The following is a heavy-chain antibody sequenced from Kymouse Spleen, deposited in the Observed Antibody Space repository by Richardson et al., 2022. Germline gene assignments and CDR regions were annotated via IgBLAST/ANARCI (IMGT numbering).Heavy chain of an antibody. D-gene: IGHD4-23*01. CDR1: GFTFSSYG. J-gene: IGHJ4*02. V-gene: IGHV3-33*01. CDR2: IWYDGSNK. Sequence: QVQLVESGGGVVQPGRSLRLSCAASGFTFSSYGMHWVRQAPGKGLEWVAVIWYDGSNKYYADSVKGRFTISRDNSKNTLYLQMNSLRAEDTAVYYCAREAVVTPFDYWGQGTLVTVSS. CDR3: AREAVVTPFDY.